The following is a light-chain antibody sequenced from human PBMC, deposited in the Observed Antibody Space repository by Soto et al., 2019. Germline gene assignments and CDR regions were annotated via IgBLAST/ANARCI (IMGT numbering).Light chain of an antibody. J-gene: IGKJ2*01. V-gene: IGKV3-20*01. CDR2: GAS. Sequence: EIVLTQSPDTLSLSPGARATLSCRASQVVSSNYLAWYQQKPGQAPRLLIYGASSRATGIPDRFSGSGSGTDFTLTITRLDPEDCAVYFCQQYATLPVAFGQGTKLEIK. CDR3: QQYATLPVA. CDR1: QVVSSNY.